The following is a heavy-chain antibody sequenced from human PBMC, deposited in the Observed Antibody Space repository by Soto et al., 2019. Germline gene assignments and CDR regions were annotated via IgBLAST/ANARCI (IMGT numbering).Heavy chain of an antibody. CDR2: TIPIFGTA. CDR3: ARGASYSSSWYDGGDWFDP. Sequence: SVKVSCKASGGTFSSYAISWVRQAPGQGLEWMGGTIPIFGTANYAQKFQGRVTITADESTSTAYMELSSLRSEDTAVYYCARGASYSSSWYDGGDWFDPWGQGTLVT. CDR1: GGTFSSYA. V-gene: IGHV1-69*13. D-gene: IGHD6-13*01. J-gene: IGHJ5*02.